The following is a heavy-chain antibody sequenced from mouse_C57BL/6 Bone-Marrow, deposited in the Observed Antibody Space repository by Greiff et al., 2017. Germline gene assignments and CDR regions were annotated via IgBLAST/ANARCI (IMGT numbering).Heavy chain of an antibody. J-gene: IGHJ2*01. CDR2: IDPSDSYT. V-gene: IGHV1-50*01. CDR3: ARSPRGLLYYFDY. Sequence: QVQLQQPGAELVKPGASVKLSCKASGYTFTSYWMQWVKQRPGQGLEWIGEIDPSDSYTNYNQKFKGKATLTVDTYSSTAYMQLSSLTSEDSAVYYCARSPRGLLYYFDYWGQGTTLTVSS. CDR1: GYTFTSYW. D-gene: IGHD3-1*01.